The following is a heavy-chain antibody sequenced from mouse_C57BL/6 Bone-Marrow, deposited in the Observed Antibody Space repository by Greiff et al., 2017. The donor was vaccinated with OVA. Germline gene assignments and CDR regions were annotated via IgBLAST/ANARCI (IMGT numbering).Heavy chain of an antibody. CDR1: GFTFSDYY. CDR2: INYDGSST. V-gene: IGHV5-16*01. CDR3: AREGNYGPYYFDY. Sequence: DVKLVESEGGLVQPGSSMKLSCTASGFTFSDYYMAWVRQVPEKGLEWVANINYDGSSTYYLDSLKSRFIISRDNAKNILYLQMSSLKSEDTATYYCAREGNYGPYYFDYWGQGTTLTVSS. J-gene: IGHJ2*01. D-gene: IGHD1-2*01.